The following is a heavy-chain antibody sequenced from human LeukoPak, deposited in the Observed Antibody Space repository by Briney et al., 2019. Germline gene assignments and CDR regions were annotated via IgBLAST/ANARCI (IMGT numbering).Heavy chain of an antibody. CDR1: GGSISGYY. V-gene: IGHV4-4*07. D-gene: IGHD2-15*01. CDR2: IYISGNT. Sequence: SETLSLTCTVSGGSISGYYWSWIRQPAGKGLEWIGQIYISGNTNYNPSLKSRVTMSGDTSNNQFSLKLSSVTAADTAVYYCVRGGSKAAATFDYWGQGTLVTVSS. CDR3: VRGGSKAAATFDY. J-gene: IGHJ4*02.